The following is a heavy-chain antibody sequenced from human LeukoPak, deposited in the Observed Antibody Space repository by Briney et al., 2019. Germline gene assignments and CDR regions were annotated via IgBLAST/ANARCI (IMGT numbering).Heavy chain of an antibody. D-gene: IGHD6-19*01. V-gene: IGHV4-59*12. CDR1: GGSISSYY. J-gene: IGHJ4*02. CDR3: ARDRYVYSSSSYFDY. CDR2: IYYSGST. Sequence: SETLSLTCTVSGGSISSYYWSWIRQPPGKGLEWIGYIYYSGSTNYNPSLKSRVTISVDTSKNEFSLKLSSVTAADTAVYYCARDRYVYSSSSYFDYWGQGTLVTVSS.